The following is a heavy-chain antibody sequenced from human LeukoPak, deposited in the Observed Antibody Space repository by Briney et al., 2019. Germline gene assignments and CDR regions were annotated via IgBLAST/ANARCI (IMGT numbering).Heavy chain of an antibody. Sequence: ASVKVSCKASGYTFTSYGISWVRQAPGQGLEWMGGIIPIFGTANYAQKFQGRVTITADESTSTAYMELSSLRSEDTAVYYCASGTLNWFDPWGQGTLVTVSS. D-gene: IGHD6-13*01. CDR3: ASGTLNWFDP. J-gene: IGHJ5*02. V-gene: IGHV1-69*13. CDR1: GYTFTSYG. CDR2: IIPIFGTA.